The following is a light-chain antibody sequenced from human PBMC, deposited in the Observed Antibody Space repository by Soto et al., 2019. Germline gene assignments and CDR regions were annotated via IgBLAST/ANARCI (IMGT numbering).Light chain of an antibody. CDR3: QQYGSSPLT. V-gene: IGKV3-20*01. CDR1: QSVSSSY. CDR2: GAS. Sequence: EIALTQSPGTLSLSPGERATLSCRASQSVSSSYLAWYQQKPGQAPRLLIYGASSRATGIPDRFSGSGSGTDVTLTISRLEPEDFAVYYCQQYGSSPLTFGGATKVEIK. J-gene: IGKJ4*01.